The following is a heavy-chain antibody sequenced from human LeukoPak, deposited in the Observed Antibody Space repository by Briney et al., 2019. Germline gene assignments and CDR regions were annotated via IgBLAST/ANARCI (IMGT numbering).Heavy chain of an antibody. CDR3: ARDPYCSGGSCPFDY. CDR2: ISSSSSYI. V-gene: IGHV3-21*01. CDR1: GFTFSSYS. Sequence: GGSLTLSCAASGFTFSSYSMNWVRQAPGKGLEWVSSISSSSSYIYYADSVKGRFTISRDNAKNSLYLQMNSLRAEDTAVYYCARDPYCSGGSCPFDYWGQGTLVTVSS. J-gene: IGHJ4*02. D-gene: IGHD2-15*01.